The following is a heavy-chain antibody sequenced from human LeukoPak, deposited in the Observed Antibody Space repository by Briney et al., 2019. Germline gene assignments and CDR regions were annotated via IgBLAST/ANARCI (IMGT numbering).Heavy chain of an antibody. CDR1: GYTFTSYY. Sequence: ASVKVSCKASGYTFTSYYMHWVRQAPGQGLEWMGIINPSGGSTSYAQKFQSRVTMTRDTSTSTVYMELSSLRSEDTAVYYCARDGLAYCGGDCYSPSDYWGQGTLVTVSS. J-gene: IGHJ4*02. CDR3: ARDGLAYCGGDCYSPSDY. D-gene: IGHD2-21*02. V-gene: IGHV1-46*01. CDR2: INPSGGST.